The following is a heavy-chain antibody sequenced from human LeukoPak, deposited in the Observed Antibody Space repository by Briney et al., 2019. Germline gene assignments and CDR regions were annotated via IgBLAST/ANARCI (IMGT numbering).Heavy chain of an antibody. D-gene: IGHD3-22*01. CDR1: GYTFTSYG. CDR3: ARVRDTYYYDSSGYWDFDY. CDR2: ISAYNGNT. J-gene: IGHJ4*02. Sequence: ASVKVSCKASGYTFTSYGISWVRQAPGQGLEWMGWISAYNGNTNYAQKLQGRVTMTTDTSTSTAYMELRSLRSDDTAVYYCARVRDTYYYDSSGYWDFDYWGQGTPVTVSS. V-gene: IGHV1-18*01.